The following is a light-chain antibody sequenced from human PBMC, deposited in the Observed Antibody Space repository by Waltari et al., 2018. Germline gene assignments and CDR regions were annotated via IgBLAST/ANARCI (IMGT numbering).Light chain of an antibody. CDR1: HNTVYSLNTKNY. V-gene: IGKV4-1*01. Sequence: DVVMTTPSQYPAVVLVGENATSCKSCHNTVYSLNTKNYLAWYQQKPGQPPKLLISWASTREPGVPDRFIGSGSGTDFTLTVSSLQAEDVAVYYCQQYFGTPVTFGQGTRVEIK. CDR3: QQYFGTPVT. J-gene: IGKJ1*01. CDR2: WAS.